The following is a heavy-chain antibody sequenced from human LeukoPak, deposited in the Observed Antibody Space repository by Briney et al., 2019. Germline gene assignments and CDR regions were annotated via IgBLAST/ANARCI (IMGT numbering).Heavy chain of an antibody. D-gene: IGHD5-18*01. CDR2: IWYDGSNK. V-gene: IGHV3-33*08. Sequence: GRSLRLSCAASGFTFSSYAMHWVRQAPGKGLEWVAVIWYDGSNKYYADSVKGRFTISRDNSKNTLYLQMNSLRAEDTAVYYCARVVNSYGIASDYWGQGTLVTVSS. CDR3: ARVVNSYGIASDY. CDR1: GFTFSSYA. J-gene: IGHJ4*02.